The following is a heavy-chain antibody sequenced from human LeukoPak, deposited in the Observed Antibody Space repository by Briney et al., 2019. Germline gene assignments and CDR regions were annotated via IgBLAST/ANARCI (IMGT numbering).Heavy chain of an antibody. CDR1: GFTFRSHS. Sequence: GGSLRLSCTASGFTFRSHSMIWVRQAPGKGLEWISYISGSSGTIYYADSVKGRFIISRDNDKNSLYLQMNSLRVEDTAVYYCANLARFGELSDLFDYWGQGTLVTVSS. J-gene: IGHJ4*02. CDR2: ISGSSGTI. D-gene: IGHD3-10*02. CDR3: ANLARFGELSDLFDY. V-gene: IGHV3-48*01.